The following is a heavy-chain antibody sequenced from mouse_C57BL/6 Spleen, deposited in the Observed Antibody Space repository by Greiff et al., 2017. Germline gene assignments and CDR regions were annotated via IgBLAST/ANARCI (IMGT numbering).Heavy chain of an antibody. CDR3: ARNSYGSSYEFGC. CDR1: GFSLTSYA. D-gene: IGHD1-1*01. CDR2: IWTGGGT. V-gene: IGHV2-9-1*01. Sequence: QVQLQQSGPGLVAPSQSLSITCTVSGFSLTSYAISWVRQPPGKGLEWLGVIWTGGGTNYNSALTSRLSISKTNSKSQVYLNMNSLQTDDTARYYCARNSYGSSYEFGCWGQGTTLTVSS. J-gene: IGHJ2*01.